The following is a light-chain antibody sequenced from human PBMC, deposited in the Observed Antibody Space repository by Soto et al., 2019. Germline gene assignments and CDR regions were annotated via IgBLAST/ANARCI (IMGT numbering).Light chain of an antibody. J-gene: IGKJ3*01. CDR3: QHRSNWPRT. CDR1: QSVSSY. CDR2: DAS. Sequence: EIVLTQSPATLSLSPGERATLSCRASQSVSSYLAWYQQKPGQAPRLLIYDASNRATGIPARFSGSGSGTDFTLPITTLEPEDFAVYYRQHRSNWPRTFGPGTKVDIK. V-gene: IGKV3-11*01.